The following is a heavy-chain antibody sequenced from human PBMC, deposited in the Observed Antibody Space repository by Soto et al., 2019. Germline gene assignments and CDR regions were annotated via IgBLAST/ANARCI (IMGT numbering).Heavy chain of an antibody. V-gene: IGHV1-18*01. J-gene: IGHJ4*02. CDR1: GYTFSGYA. D-gene: IGHD4-17*01. CDR3: ARPSGSYCDYEWSLLY. CDR2: TSAYNGNT. Sequence: QVQLLQSGAEVKKPGASEKVSCKASGYTFSGYAISWVRQAPGQGLEWMGWTSAYNGNTNTVQKFQGRVTMTIDTSTSTAYMELRSLRSDDTAVDYFARPSGSYCDYEWSLLYWGQGTLVTVSS.